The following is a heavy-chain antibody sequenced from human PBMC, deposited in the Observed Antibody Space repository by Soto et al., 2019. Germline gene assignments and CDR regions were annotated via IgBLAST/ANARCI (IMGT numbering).Heavy chain of an antibody. CDR3: ASRLRSSSWPNYYYYGMDV. J-gene: IGHJ6*02. V-gene: IGHV3-23*01. CDR2: ISGSGGST. CDR1: GFTFSSYA. Sequence: EVQLLESGGGLVQPGGSLRLSCAASGFTFSSYAMSWVRQAPGKGLEWVSAISGSGGSTYYADSVKGRFTISRDNSKNTLYLQMNSLRAEDTAVYYCASRLRSSSWPNYYYYGMDVWGQGTTVTVSS. D-gene: IGHD6-13*01.